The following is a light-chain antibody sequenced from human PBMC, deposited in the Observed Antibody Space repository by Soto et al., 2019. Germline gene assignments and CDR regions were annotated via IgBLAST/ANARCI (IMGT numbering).Light chain of an antibody. CDR1: SSDVGSYKD. CDR3: CAYADTFYV. CDR2: DVS. J-gene: IGLJ1*01. Sequence: QSALTQPRSVSGSPGQSVTISCTGTSSDVGSYKDVSWYQHPPGKVPKLMIYDVSERPSGVPDRFSGSKSGNTASLTISGLQAEDEAIYYCCAYADTFYVFGTGTKVT. V-gene: IGLV2-11*01.